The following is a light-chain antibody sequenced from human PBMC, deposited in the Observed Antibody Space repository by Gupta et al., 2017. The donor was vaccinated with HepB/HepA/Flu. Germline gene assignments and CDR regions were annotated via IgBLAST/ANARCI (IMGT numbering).Light chain of an antibody. CDR3: QQRGSWPQLT. CDR2: DAS. Sequence: EIVLTQSPATLSLSPGERATLSCRASQSVSSYLAWYQQKPGQAPRLLIYDASNRATGIPARFSGSGSGTDFTLTISGLEPEDFAVYYCQQRGSWPQLTFGGGTKVEI. V-gene: IGKV3-11*01. J-gene: IGKJ4*01. CDR1: QSVSSY.